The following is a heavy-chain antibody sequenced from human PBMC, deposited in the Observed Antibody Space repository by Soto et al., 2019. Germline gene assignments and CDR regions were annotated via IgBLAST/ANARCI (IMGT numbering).Heavy chain of an antibody. J-gene: IGHJ6*02. V-gene: IGHV3-30*18. Sequence: PGGSLRLSCAASGFSFSTYGMYWVRQAPGKGLEWVAVISYDGSKKYYADSVKGRFTISRDNSKNTLYLQMNSLRAEDTAVYYCAKWGYSSSTHYYYYGMDVWGQGTTVTVSS. CDR2: ISYDGSKK. CDR1: GFSFSTYG. CDR3: AKWGYSSSTHYYYYGMDV. D-gene: IGHD6-6*01.